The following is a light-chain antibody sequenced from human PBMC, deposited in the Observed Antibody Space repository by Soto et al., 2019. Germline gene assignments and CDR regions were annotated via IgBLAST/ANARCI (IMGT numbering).Light chain of an antibody. J-gene: IGKJ4*01. CDR1: QSVLYSSNNRNY. CDR3: QQYYNTPLT. Sequence: DIVRTQSPDSLSVSLGERVTINCKSSQSVLYSSNNRNYLAWFQQKPGQPPKLLIYWASTRESGVPDRFSGSGSGTDFTLTISGLQAEDVAVYYCQQYYNTPLTFGGGTKVDIK. CDR2: WAS. V-gene: IGKV4-1*01.